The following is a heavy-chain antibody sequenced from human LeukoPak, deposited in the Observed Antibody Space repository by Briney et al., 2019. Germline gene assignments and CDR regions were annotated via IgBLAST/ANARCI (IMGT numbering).Heavy chain of an antibody. CDR2: ITSSSSYI. J-gene: IGHJ6*03. CDR3: ARDLRGGSCYSFCSGTMDV. Sequence: GGSLRLSCAASGFTFSTYNMNWVRQAPGKGLEWVSSITSSSSYIYYADSVKGRFTISRDNAKNSLYLQMNSLRAEDTAVYYCARDLRGGSCYSFCSGTMDVWGKGTTVTVSS. D-gene: IGHD2-15*01. V-gene: IGHV3-21*01. CDR1: GFTFSTYN.